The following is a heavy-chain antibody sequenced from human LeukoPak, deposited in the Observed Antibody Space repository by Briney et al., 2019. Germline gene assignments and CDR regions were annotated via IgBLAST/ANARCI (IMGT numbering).Heavy chain of an antibody. CDR3: ARQESVTMVRGVTFPEPFDS. CDR2: INHSGST. D-gene: IGHD3-10*01. Sequence: SEALSLTCAVYGGSFSGYYWSWIRQPPGKGLEWIGEINHSGSTNYNPSLKSRVTISVDTSKNQFSLKLNSVTAADTALYYCARQESVTMVRGVTFPEPFDSWGQGTLVTVSS. CDR1: GGSFSGYY. V-gene: IGHV4-34*01. J-gene: IGHJ4*02.